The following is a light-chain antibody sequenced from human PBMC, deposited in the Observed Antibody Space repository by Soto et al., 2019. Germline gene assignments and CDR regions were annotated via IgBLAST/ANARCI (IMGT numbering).Light chain of an antibody. V-gene: IGLV3-21*04. Sequence: SYELTQPPSVPVAPGKTARITCGGNNIGSKTVHWYQQKPGQAPVLVIYYDMNRPSGIPERFSGSTSGDTATLTISRVEAGDEADYYCQVWHSGSDQYVFGTGTKLTVL. CDR2: YDM. CDR1: NIGSKT. J-gene: IGLJ1*01. CDR3: QVWHSGSDQYV.